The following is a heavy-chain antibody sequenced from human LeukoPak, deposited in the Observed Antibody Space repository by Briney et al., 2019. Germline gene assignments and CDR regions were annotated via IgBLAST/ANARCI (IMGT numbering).Heavy chain of an antibody. Sequence: ASVKVSCKASGYTFTGYYMHWVRQAPGQGLEWMGWINPNSGGTNYAQKFQGWVTMTRDTSISTAYMELRSLRSDDTAVYYCARVAGGEDDILTGNLDYWGQGTLVTVSS. J-gene: IGHJ4*02. V-gene: IGHV1-2*04. CDR3: ARVAGGEDDILTGNLDY. D-gene: IGHD3-9*01. CDR1: GYTFTGYY. CDR2: INPNSGGT.